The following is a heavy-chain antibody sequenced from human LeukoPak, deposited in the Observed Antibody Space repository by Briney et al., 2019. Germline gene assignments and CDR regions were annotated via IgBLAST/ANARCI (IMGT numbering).Heavy chain of an antibody. CDR2: ISPSDGAT. D-gene: IGHD2-15*01. J-gene: IGHJ4*02. Sequence: ASVKVSCKASGNTFTHHNMHCVRLAPGQGLEWMGIISPSDGATNYAQKFQGRVTMTRDTSTSTVYMDLSSLKSEDTAVYYCAREVAAPYRFDDWGQGTLVTVSS. CDR1: GNTFTHHN. V-gene: IGHV1-46*01. CDR3: AREVAAPYRFDD.